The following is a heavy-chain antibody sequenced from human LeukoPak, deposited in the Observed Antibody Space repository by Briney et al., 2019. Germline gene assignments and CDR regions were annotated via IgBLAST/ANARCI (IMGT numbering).Heavy chain of an antibody. CDR1: GFIFSNAW. V-gene: IGHV4-4*02. CDR3: ARGYGSGSYYNPGMNY. Sequence: PGGSLRLSCAASGFIFSNAWMSWVRQAPGKGLEWIGSIYHSGSTYYNPSLKSRVTISVDTSKNQFSLKLSSVTAADTAVYYCARGYGSGSYYNPGMNYWGQGTLVTVSS. CDR2: IYHSGST. D-gene: IGHD3-10*01. J-gene: IGHJ4*02.